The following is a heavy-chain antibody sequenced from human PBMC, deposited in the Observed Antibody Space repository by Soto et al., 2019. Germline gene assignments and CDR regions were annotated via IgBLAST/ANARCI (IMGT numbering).Heavy chain of an antibody. CDR3: ARRSDFWSGYLYGMDV. Sequence: PGESLKISCKGSGYSFTSYWIGWVCQMPGKGLEWMGIIYPGDSDTRYSPSFQGQVTISADKSISTAYLQWSSLKASDTAMYYCARRSDFWSGYLYGMDVWGQGTTVTVSS. D-gene: IGHD3-3*01. J-gene: IGHJ6*02. CDR2: IYPGDSDT. CDR1: GYSFTSYW. V-gene: IGHV5-51*01.